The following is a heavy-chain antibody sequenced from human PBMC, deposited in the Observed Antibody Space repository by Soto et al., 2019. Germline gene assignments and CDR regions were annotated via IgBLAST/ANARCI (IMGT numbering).Heavy chain of an antibody. V-gene: IGHV3-30-3*01. Sequence: QVQLVESGGGVVQPGRSLRLSCAASGFTFSSYGMHWVRQAPGKGLEWVAVISSDGSDKYYADSVKGRFTISRDNSKNTLYVQLNRMRAEDTALYYCAPDRRYGAGWIDVWGQGTTVTVSS. D-gene: IGHD3-10*01. CDR1: GFTFSSYG. J-gene: IGHJ6*02. CDR3: APDRRYGAGWIDV. CDR2: ISSDGSDK.